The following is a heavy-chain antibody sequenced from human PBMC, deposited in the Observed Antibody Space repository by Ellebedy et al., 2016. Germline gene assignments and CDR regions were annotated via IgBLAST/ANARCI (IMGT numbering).Heavy chain of an antibody. CDR1: GFTFSSYA. CDR2: ISGSGGST. Sequence: GGSLRLSXAASGFTFSSYAMSWVRQAPGKGLEWVSAISGSGGSTYYADSVKGRFTISRDNSKNTLYLQMNSLRAEDTAVYYCAKDESMERPYYMDVWGKGTTVTVSS. J-gene: IGHJ6*03. D-gene: IGHD1-1*01. CDR3: AKDESMERPYYMDV. V-gene: IGHV3-23*01.